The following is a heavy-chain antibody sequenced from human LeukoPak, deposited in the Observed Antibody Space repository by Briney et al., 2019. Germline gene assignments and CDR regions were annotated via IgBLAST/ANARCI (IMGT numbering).Heavy chain of an antibody. CDR2: ISYDGSNK. J-gene: IGHJ4*02. Sequence: GGSLRLSCAASGFTFSSYAMHWVRQAPGKGLEWVAVISYDGSNKYYADSVKGRFTISRDNSKNTLYLQMNSLRAEDTAVYYCARDRYSSSFFDYWGREPWSPSPQ. CDR1: GFTFSSYA. CDR3: ARDRYSSSFFDY. V-gene: IGHV3-30-3*01. D-gene: IGHD6-13*01.